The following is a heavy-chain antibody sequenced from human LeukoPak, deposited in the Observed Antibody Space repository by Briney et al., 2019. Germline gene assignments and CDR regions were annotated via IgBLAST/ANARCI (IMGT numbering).Heavy chain of an antibody. D-gene: IGHD2-2*03. CDR1: GFTFITYA. CDR2: TSSGGGST. CDR3: VKVDNYGGGAFDI. J-gene: IGHJ3*02. Sequence: PGGSLRLSCSASGFTFITYAMHWVRQAPGKGLKYVSGTSSGGGSTYYADSVKGRFTISRDNSKNTLYLQMSSLRVEDTAVYYCVKVDNYGGGAFDIWGQGTMVTVSS. V-gene: IGHV3-64D*06.